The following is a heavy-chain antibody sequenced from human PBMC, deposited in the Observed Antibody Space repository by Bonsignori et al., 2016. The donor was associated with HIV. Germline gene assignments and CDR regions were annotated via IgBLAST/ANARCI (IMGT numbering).Heavy chain of an antibody. D-gene: IGHD6-19*01. CDR2: IWYDGSNK. J-gene: IGHJ4*02. CDR3: LSRVAVAGNYYFDY. V-gene: IGHV3-33*01. Sequence: WIRQPPGKGLEWVAVIWYDGSNKYYADSVKGRFTISRDNSKNTLYLQMNSLRAEDTAVYYCLSRVAVAGNYYFDYWGQGTLVTVSS.